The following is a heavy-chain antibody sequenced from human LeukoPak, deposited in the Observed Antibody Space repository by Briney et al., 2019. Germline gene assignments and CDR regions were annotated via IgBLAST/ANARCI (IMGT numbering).Heavy chain of an antibody. V-gene: IGHV1-3*01. D-gene: IGHD3-10*01. Sequence: ASVKVSCRASGYTFTSYAMHWVRQAPGQRLEWMGWINAGNGNTKYSQKFQGRVTITRDTSASTVYMELSSLRSEDTAVYYCARNDYYYGSGSYDYWGQGTLVTVSS. CDR2: INAGNGNT. J-gene: IGHJ4*02. CDR1: GYTFTSYA. CDR3: ARNDYYYGSGSYDY.